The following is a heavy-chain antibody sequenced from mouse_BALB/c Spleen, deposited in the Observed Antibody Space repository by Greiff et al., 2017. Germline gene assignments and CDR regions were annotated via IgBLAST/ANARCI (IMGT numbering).Heavy chain of an antibody. V-gene: IGHV5-4*02. D-gene: IGHD1-3*01. J-gene: IGHJ4*01. CDR1: GFTFSDYY. CDR3: ARDKEAMDY. CDR2: ISDGGSYT. Sequence: EVKLMESGGGLVKPGGSLKLSCAASGFTFSDYYMYWVRQTPEKRLEWVATISDGGSYTYYPDSVKGRFTISRDNAKNNLYLQMSSLKSEDTAMYYCARDKEAMDYWGQGTSVTVSS.